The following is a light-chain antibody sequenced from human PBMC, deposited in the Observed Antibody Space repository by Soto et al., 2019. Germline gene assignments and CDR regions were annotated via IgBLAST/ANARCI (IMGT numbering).Light chain of an antibody. V-gene: IGKV3-15*01. CDR3: QQYNNWPPIT. CDR1: QSVSGN. Sequence: EIVMTQSPATQSVSPGERATLSCRASQSVSGNLAWYQQKPGQAPRLLIYAASTRATGIPARFSGSGSGTEFTLTISSLQSEDLAVYYCQQYNNWPPITFGPGTKVDIK. CDR2: AAS. J-gene: IGKJ3*01.